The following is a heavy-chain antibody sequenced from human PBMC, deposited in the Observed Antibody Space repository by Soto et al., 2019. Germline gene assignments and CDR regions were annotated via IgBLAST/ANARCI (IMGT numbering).Heavy chain of an antibody. CDR1: GFTFSAFE. V-gene: IGHV3-48*03. D-gene: IGHD1-1*01. J-gene: IGHJ6*02. CDR3: ARESGGTGLDV. Sequence: LRLSCAASGFTFSAFEMNWVRQAPGKGLEWLSYIYNSGSTMTYADSVKGRFAISRDNAKNSLYLELYSLRAEDTAVYYCARESGGTGLDVWGQGTTVTVSS. CDR2: IYNSGSTM.